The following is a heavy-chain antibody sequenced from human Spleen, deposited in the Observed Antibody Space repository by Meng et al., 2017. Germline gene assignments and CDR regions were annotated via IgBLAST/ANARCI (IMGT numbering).Heavy chain of an antibody. D-gene: IGHD6-19*01. Sequence: QVPRQESGPRLVRPSETLSLTCTVSGGSVSSGSYYWSWIRQPPGKGLEWIGEINHSGSTNYNPSLKSRVTISVDTSKNQFSLKLSSVTAADTAVYYCAQYSSGWYSRGIDWGQGTLVTVSS. CDR2: INHSGST. CDR1: GGSVSSGSYY. J-gene: IGHJ4*02. V-gene: IGHV4-61*01. CDR3: AQYSSGWYSRGID.